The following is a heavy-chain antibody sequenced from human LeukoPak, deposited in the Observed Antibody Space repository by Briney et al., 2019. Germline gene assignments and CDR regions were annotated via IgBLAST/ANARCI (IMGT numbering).Heavy chain of an antibody. CDR3: AKAMEVDYGGNSDYYFDY. J-gene: IGHJ4*02. CDR1: GFTFSSYG. Sequence: AGGSLRLSCAASGFTFSSYGMHWVRQAPGKGLEWVAFMRYDGSNKYYADSVKGRFTISRDNSKNTLYLQMNSLRAEDTAVYYCAKAMEVDYGGNSDYYFDYWGQGTLVTVSS. D-gene: IGHD4-23*01. V-gene: IGHV3-30*02. CDR2: MRYDGSNK.